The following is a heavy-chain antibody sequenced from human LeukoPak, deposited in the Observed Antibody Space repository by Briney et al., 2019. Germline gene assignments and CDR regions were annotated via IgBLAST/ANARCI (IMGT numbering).Heavy chain of an antibody. J-gene: IGHJ4*02. V-gene: IGHV5-51*01. CDR2: TYPGDSNT. D-gene: IGHD3-22*01. CDR3: ARDSGYYDTSEVTHLDY. Sequence: PGESLKISCKGSGYSFTSYWIGWVRQMPGKGLEWMGITYPGDSNTRYSPSFQGQVTISADKSISTAYLQWSSLKASDTAIYYCARDSGYYDTSEVTHLDYWGQGTLVTVSS. CDR1: GYSFTSYW.